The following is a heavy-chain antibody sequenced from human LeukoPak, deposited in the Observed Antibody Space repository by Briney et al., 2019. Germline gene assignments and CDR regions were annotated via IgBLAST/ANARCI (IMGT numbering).Heavy chain of an antibody. CDR1: GGSISSYY. D-gene: IGHD3-16*01. CDR3: ARPRGGNWFDP. Sequence: SETLSLTCTVSGGSISSYYWSWIRQPPGKGLEWIGYIYSSGSTNYNPSLKSRVTISVDTSKNQFSLKLSSVTAADTAVYYCARPRGGNWFDPWGQGTLVTVSS. J-gene: IGHJ5*02. V-gene: IGHV4-59*01. CDR2: IYSSGST.